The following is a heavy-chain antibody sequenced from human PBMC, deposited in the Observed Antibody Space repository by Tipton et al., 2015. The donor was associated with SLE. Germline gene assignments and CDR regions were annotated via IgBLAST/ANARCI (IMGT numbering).Heavy chain of an antibody. J-gene: IGHJ3*02. CDR2: IGTAGDT. Sequence: SLRLSCAASGFTFSSYDMHWVRQATGKGLEWVSAIGTAGDTYYPGSVKGRFTISRENAKNSLYLQMNSLRAEDTAVYYCARDDTPGAFDIWGQGTMVTVSS. CDR1: GFTFSSYD. V-gene: IGHV3-13*01. D-gene: IGHD2-2*02. CDR3: ARDDTPGAFDI.